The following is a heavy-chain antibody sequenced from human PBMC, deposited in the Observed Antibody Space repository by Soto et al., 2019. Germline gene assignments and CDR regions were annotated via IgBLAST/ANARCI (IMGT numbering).Heavy chain of an antibody. V-gene: IGHV4-39*01. D-gene: IGHD5-12*01. CDR3: ARGTRLHIWNGYDWFRDAIDI. J-gene: IGHJ3*02. CDR1: GGSISSSSYY. CDR2: IYYSGST. Sequence: SETLSLTCTVSGGSISSSSYYWGWVRQPPGKGLEWIGNIYYSGSTYYNPSLKSRVTISLDSSKNQFSLKLTSVTAADTTVYYCARGTRLHIWNGYDWFRDAIDIWGQGTIVTV.